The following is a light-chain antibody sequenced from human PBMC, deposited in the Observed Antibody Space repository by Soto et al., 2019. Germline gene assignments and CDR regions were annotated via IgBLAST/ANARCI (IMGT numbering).Light chain of an antibody. V-gene: IGLV2-8*01. CDR2: EVV. Sequence: QSVLTQPPSASGSPGQSVTISCTGTKNDIGVYDFVSWYQHHPGKAPRLIIYEVVQRPSRVSDRFSGSKSGNTASLTVSGLQAADEADYFCKSYAGSNAYVFGSGTKVTVL. J-gene: IGLJ1*01. CDR3: KSYAGSNAYV. CDR1: KNDIGVYDF.